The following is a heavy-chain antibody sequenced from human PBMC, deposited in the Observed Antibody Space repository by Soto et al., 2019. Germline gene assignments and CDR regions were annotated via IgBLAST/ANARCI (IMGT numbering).Heavy chain of an antibody. CDR2: ISYDGSNK. D-gene: IGHD3-10*01. CDR3: AKIVLGSGSYYDDDY. CDR1: GFTFSSYG. Sequence: QVQLVESGGGVVQPGRSLRLSCAASGFTFSSYGMHWVRQAPGKGLEWVAVISYDGSNKYYADSVKGRFTISRDNSKNTLYLQMNSLRAEDTAVYYCAKIVLGSGSYYDDDYWGEGTLVTVSS. V-gene: IGHV3-30*18. J-gene: IGHJ4*02.